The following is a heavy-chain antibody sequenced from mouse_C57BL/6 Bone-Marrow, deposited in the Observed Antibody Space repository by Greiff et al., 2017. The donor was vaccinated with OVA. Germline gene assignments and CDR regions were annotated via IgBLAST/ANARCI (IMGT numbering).Heavy chain of an antibody. V-gene: IGHV1-9*01. D-gene: IGHD1-1*01. Sequence: VQLQQSGAELMKPGASVKLSCKATGYTFTGYWIEWVKQRPGHGLEWIGEILPGSGSTNYNEKFKGKATFTADTSSNTAYMQLSSLTTEDSAIYYCAREGFDYYGSSYAMDYWGQGTSVTVSS. CDR1: GYTFTGYW. CDR2: ILPGSGST. J-gene: IGHJ4*01. CDR3: AREGFDYYGSSYAMDY.